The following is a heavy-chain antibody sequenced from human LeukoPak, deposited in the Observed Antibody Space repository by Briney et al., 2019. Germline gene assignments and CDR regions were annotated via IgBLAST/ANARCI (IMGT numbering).Heavy chain of an antibody. V-gene: IGHV1-46*01. J-gene: IGHJ4*02. Sequence: ASVNVSFKASGYTFTIFFMHWVRQAPGQGLEWMGIINPRGGSATSAQRFQGRLTVTRDTSTSTVYMELSSLTSEDTAVYYCARDYHGSGSLTTFDSWGQGTLVTVSS. D-gene: IGHD3-10*01. CDR2: INPRGGSA. CDR1: GYTFTIFF. CDR3: ARDYHGSGSLTTFDS.